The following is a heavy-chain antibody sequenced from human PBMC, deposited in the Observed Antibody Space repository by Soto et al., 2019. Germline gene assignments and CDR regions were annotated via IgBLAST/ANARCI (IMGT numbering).Heavy chain of an antibody. CDR1: GGSISSGGYY. V-gene: IGHV4-31*03. Sequence: SETLSLTCTVSGGSISSGGYYWIWIRQHPGKGLEWIGYIYYSGSTYYNPSLKSRVTISVDTSKNQFSLKLSSVTAADTAVYYCARAGPDRIDYWGQGTLVTVSS. CDR2: IYYSGST. J-gene: IGHJ4*02. CDR3: ARAGPDRIDY. D-gene: IGHD2-15*01.